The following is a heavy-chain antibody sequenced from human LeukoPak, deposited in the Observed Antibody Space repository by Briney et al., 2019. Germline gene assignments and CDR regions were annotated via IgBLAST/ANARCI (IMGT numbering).Heavy chain of an antibody. V-gene: IGHV4-30-4*08. CDR1: GGSISSGDYY. D-gene: IGHD2-2*02. J-gene: IGHJ4*02. CDR2: IYYSGST. CDR3: ARYCSSTSCYTNFDY. Sequence: PSETLSLTCTVCGGSISSGDYYWSWIRQPPGKGLEWIGYIYYSGSTYYNPSLKSRVTISVDTSKNQFSLKLSSVTAADTAVYYCARYCSSTSCYTNFDYWGQGTLVTVSS.